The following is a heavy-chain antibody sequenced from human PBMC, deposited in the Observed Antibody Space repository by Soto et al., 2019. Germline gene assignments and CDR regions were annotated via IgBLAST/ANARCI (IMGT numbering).Heavy chain of an antibody. J-gene: IGHJ6*02. CDR3: ARDGYCISTSCPVYYYGMDV. V-gene: IGHV1-18*01. D-gene: IGHD2-2*03. Sequence: ASVKVSCKASGYTFTSYGISWVRQAPGQGLEWMGWISAYNGNTNYAQKLQGRVTMTTDTSTSTAYMELRSLRSDDTAVYYCARDGYCISTSCPVYYYGMDVWGQGTTVTSP. CDR1: GYTFTSYG. CDR2: ISAYNGNT.